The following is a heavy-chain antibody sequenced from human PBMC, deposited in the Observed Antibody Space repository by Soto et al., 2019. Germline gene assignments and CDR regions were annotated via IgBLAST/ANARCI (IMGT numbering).Heavy chain of an antibody. D-gene: IGHD3-3*01. CDR1: GGSISSGDYY. V-gene: IGHV4-30-4*01. CDR2: IYYSGST. Sequence: SETLSLTCTVSGGSISSGDYYWIWIRHPPGKGLEWIGYIYYSGSTYYNPSLKSRVTISVDTSKNQFSLKLSSVTAADTAVYYCARAVLNYDFWSGYPPPSGGFDYWGQGTLVTVSS. CDR3: ARAVLNYDFWSGYPPPSGGFDY. J-gene: IGHJ4*02.